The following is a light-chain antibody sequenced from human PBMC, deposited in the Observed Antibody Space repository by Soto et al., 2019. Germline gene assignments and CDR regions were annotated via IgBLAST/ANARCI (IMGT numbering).Light chain of an antibody. V-gene: IGKV1-5*01. CDR3: QHYNSYSEA. CDR2: DAS. J-gene: IGKJ1*01. Sequence: DIQMTQSPSTLSASVGDTVTFTCRASQSVSGWLAWYQQKPGEAPKLLIYDASSLESGVPSRFSGSGSGTEFTLTISSLQPDDFATYYCQHYNSYSEAFGQGTKVDI. CDR1: QSVSGW.